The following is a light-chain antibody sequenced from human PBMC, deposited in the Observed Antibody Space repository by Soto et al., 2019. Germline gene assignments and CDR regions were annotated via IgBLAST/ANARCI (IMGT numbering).Light chain of an antibody. Sequence: DIPITQSPSSLSASVGDRVTITCRASQTISSYLNWYQQRPGKAPELLIYAASNLQSGVPSRFSGSGSGTAFTLTISSLRPADFATYYCQQTYSTWTFGQGTKVDIK. V-gene: IGKV1-39*01. CDR1: QTISSY. CDR3: QQTYSTWT. CDR2: AAS. J-gene: IGKJ1*01.